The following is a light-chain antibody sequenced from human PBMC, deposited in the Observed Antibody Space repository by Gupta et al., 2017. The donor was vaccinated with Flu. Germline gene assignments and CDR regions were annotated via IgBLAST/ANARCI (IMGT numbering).Light chain of an antibody. CDR2: GAS. CDR1: QSVSSN. CDR3: QQYNNWPPIT. V-gene: IGKV3-15*01. Sequence: LSCRASQSVSSNLAWYQQKPGQAPRLLIYGASTRATGIPARFSGSGSGTEFTLTISSLQSEDFAVYYCQQYNNWPPITFGQGTRLEIK. J-gene: IGKJ5*01.